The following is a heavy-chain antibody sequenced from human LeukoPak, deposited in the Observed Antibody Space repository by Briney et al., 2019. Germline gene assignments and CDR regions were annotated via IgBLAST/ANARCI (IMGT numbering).Heavy chain of an antibody. D-gene: IGHD2-21*02. V-gene: IGHV1-69*13. J-gene: IGHJ3*02. Sequence: SVKVSCKASGGTFSSYAISWVRQAPGKGLEWMEGIIPIFGTANYAQKFQGRVTITADESTSTAYMELSSLRSEDTAVYYCARAKTATIVVVTAILDIWGQGTMVTVSS. CDR2: IIPIFGTA. CDR1: GGTFSSYA. CDR3: ARAKTATIVVVTAILDI.